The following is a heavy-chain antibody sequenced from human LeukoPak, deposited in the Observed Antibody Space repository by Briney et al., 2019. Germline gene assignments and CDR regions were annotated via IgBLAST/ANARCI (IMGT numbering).Heavy chain of an antibody. Sequence: ASVKVSCKASGYTFTGYYMHWVRQAPGQGLEWMGRINPNSGGTNYAQKFQGRVTMTRDTSISTAYMELSRLRSDDTAVYYCAREYNWNLPDYYDCYMDVWGKGTTVTVSS. V-gene: IGHV1-2*06. D-gene: IGHD1-20*01. CDR3: AREYNWNLPDYYDCYMDV. CDR1: GYTFTGYY. CDR2: INPNSGGT. J-gene: IGHJ6*03.